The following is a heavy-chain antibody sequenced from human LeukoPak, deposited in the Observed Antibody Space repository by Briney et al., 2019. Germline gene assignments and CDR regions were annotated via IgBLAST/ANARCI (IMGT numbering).Heavy chain of an antibody. CDR1: GFTVSSNY. D-gene: IGHD2-15*01. J-gene: IGHJ4*02. V-gene: IGHV3-7*01. CDR3: ARDRGRYCSGGSCYNMGY. CDR2: IKQDGSEK. Sequence: GGSLRLSCAASGFTVSSNYMSWVRQAPGKGLEWVANIKQDGSEKYYVDSVKGRFTISRDNAKNSLYLQMNSLRAEDTAVYYCARDRGRYCSGGSCYNMGYWGQGTLVTVSS.